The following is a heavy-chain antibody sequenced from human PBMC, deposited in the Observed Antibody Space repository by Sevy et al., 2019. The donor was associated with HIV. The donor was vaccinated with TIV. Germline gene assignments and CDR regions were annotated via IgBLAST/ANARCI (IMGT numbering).Heavy chain of an antibody. CDR3: ARGMAVADYFDY. D-gene: IGHD6-19*01. J-gene: IGHJ4*02. Sequence: SETLSLTCAVSGGSISSGGYSWSWIRQPPGKGLEGSGYIYHSGSTYYNPSLKSRVTISVDRSKNQFSLKLSTVTAADTAVYYCARGMAVADYFDYWGQGTLVTVSS. CDR1: GGSISSGGYS. CDR2: IYHSGST. V-gene: IGHV4-30-2*01.